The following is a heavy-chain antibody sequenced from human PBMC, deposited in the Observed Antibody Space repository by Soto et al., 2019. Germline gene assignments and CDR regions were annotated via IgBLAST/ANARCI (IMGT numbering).Heavy chain of an antibody. Sequence: GESLTISCKGSGYSFTSYWIGWVRQMPGKGLEWMGIIYPGDSDTRYSPSFQGQVTISADKSISTAYLQWSSLKASDTAMYYCARQFTMVRGVIPSYYYYGMDVWGQGTTVTVSS. CDR2: IYPGDSDT. D-gene: IGHD3-10*01. CDR1: GYSFTSYW. J-gene: IGHJ6*02. V-gene: IGHV5-51*01. CDR3: ARQFTMVRGVIPSYYYYGMDV.